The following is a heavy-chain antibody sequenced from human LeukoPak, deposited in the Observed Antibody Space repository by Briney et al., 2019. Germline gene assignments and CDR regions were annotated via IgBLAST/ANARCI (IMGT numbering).Heavy chain of an antibody. D-gene: IGHD3-3*01. J-gene: IGHJ6*03. V-gene: IGHV1-46*01. CDR1: GYTFTSYY. CDR3: ARAGGGYDFWSGYHYYYMDV. Sequence: ASVKVSCKASGYTFTSYYMHWVRQAPGQGLEWMGIINPSGGSTSYAQKFQGRVTMTRDMSTSTVYMELSSLRSEDTAVYYCARAGGGYDFWSGYHYYYMDVWGKGTTVTVSS. CDR2: INPSGGST.